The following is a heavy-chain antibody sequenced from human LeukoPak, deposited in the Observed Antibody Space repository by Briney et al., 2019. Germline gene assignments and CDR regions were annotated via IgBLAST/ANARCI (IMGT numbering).Heavy chain of an antibody. CDR3: ARANTNNDAFDI. V-gene: IGHV4-59*01. CDR2: IYYSGST. CDR1: GGSISSYY. Sequence: SETLSLTCSVSGGSISSYYWSWIRQPPGKGLEWIVNIYYSGSTNDNPSLKARVTISVDTSKNQFSLQLSSVTAADTAVYYCARANTNNDAFDIWGRGTLVTVSS. D-gene: IGHD3-16*01. J-gene: IGHJ3*02.